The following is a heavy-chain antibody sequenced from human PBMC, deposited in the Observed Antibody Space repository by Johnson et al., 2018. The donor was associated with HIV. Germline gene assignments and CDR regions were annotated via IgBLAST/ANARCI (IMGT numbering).Heavy chain of an antibody. CDR2: LFSGGTT. V-gene: IGHV3-66*01. CDR3: ARAYSSSWYRADAFDI. J-gene: IGHJ3*02. Sequence: VQLVESGGGLAKPAWSPRLSCAASQFTFSGYYMSWVRQAPGKGLEWVSVLFSGGTTYYADSVKGRFTISRDNSKNTLYLQMNSLRAEDTAVYYCARAYSSSWYRADAFDIWGQGTMVTVSS. CDR1: QFTFSGYY. D-gene: IGHD6-13*01.